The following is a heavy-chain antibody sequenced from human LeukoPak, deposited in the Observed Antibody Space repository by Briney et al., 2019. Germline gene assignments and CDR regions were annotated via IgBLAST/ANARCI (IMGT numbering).Heavy chain of an antibody. J-gene: IGHJ4*02. CDR1: GFTFSSYSM. V-gene: IGHV4-4*02. Sequence: GSLRLSCAASGFTFSSYSMNWVRQAPGKGLEWGGEIYHSGSTNYNPSLKSRVTISVDKSKNQFSLKLSSVTAADTAVYYCARGGRVWFGELSRGSPFDYGGQGTPVTVSS. CDR3: ARGGRVWFGELSRGSPFDY. CDR2: IYHSGST. D-gene: IGHD3-10*01.